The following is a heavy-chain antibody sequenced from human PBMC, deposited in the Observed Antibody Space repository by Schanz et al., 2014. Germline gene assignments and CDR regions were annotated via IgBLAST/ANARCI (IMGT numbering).Heavy chain of an antibody. D-gene: IGHD2-8*02. Sequence: QVQLVQSGSELKKPGASVKVSCKASRYPFTAYYMHWVRQAPGQGLEWMGQINPNSGATIYAQNFQGRVTMTRDTSISTAYMELSRLRSDDTAVYYCARGLVRYFAYWGQGTLVTVSS. CDR1: RYPFTAYY. V-gene: IGHV1-2*06. J-gene: IGHJ4*02. CDR3: ARGLVRYFAY. CDR2: INPNSGAT.